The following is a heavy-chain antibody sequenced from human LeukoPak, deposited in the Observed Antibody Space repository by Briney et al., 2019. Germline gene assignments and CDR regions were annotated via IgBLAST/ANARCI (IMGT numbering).Heavy chain of an antibody. J-gene: IGHJ6*03. D-gene: IGHD2-15*01. V-gene: IGHV3-21*01. Sequence: PGGSLRLSCAASGFTFSSYSMNWVRQAPGKGLEWVSSISSSSSYIYYADSVKGRFTISRDKAKNSLYLQMNSLRAEDTAVYYCARAKGHKAYCSGGSCYSLKGYYYYYYMDVWGKGTTVTVSS. CDR2: ISSSSSYI. CDR3: ARAKGHKAYCSGGSCYSLKGYYYYYYMDV. CDR1: GFTFSSYS.